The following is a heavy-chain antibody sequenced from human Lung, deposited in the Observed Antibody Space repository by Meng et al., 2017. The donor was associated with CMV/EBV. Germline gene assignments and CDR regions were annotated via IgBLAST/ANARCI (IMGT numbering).Heavy chain of an antibody. CDR2: IRYDGSNK. V-gene: IGHV3-30*02. CDR3: AKVVRLGYCSSTSCPARSYYYYGMDG. CDR1: GFTFSSYG. D-gene: IGHD2-2*01. J-gene: IGHJ6*01. Sequence: GGSLRLSCAASGFTFSSYGMHWVRQAPGKGLEWVAFIRYDGSNKYYADSVKGRFTISRDNSKNTLYLQMNSLRAEDTAVYYCAKVVRLGYCSSTSCPARSYYYYGMDGWGQGNXVNGAS.